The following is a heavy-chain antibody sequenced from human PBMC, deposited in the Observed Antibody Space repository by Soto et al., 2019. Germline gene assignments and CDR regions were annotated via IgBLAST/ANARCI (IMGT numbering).Heavy chain of an antibody. J-gene: IGHJ4*02. CDR2: IRGSARTT. V-gene: IGHV3-23*01. Sequence: PGGSLRLSCVASGFTFSNDAMSWVRQAPGKGLEWVSAIRGSARTTYYADSVKGRFTISRDNSKNTLYLQMNSLRVEDTAVYYCAKADLVVVILPDYWGQGTLVTVSS. CDR1: GFTFSNDA. CDR3: AKADLVVVILPDY. D-gene: IGHD3-22*01.